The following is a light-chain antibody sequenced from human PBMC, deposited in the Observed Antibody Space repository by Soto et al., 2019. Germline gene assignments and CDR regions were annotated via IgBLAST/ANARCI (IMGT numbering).Light chain of an antibody. Sequence: QSALTQPASVSGSPGQSITISCTGTSSDVGGYDYVSWFQQHPGRAPKLLIYEVINRPSGVSVRFSGSKSGNTASLTISGLQAEDEADFYCTSFTTRNTWVFGGGTKLTVL. V-gene: IGLV2-14*01. J-gene: IGLJ3*02. CDR2: EVI. CDR3: TSFTTRNTWV. CDR1: SSDVGGYDY.